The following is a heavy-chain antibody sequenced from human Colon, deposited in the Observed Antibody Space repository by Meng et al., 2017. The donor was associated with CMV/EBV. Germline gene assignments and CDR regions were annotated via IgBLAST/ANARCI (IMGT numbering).Heavy chain of an antibody. D-gene: IGHD3-10*01. CDR2: IYSNGRI. V-gene: IGHV4-4*07. CDR1: GGSISGHY. Sequence: QVTLPGSGPGLVKPSETLSLTCTVSGGSISGHYWTWIRRPAGEGLQWLGRIYSNGRIDENYSLRSRVTISVDTSKNQLSLRLTSVTAADTAVYYCGRAGARGVPIDVWGRGTLVTVSS. J-gene: IGHJ1*01. CDR3: GRAGARGVPIDV.